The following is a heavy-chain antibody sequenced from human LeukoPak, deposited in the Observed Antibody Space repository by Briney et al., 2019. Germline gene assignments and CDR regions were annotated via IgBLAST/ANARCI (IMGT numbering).Heavy chain of an antibody. J-gene: IGHJ4*02. CDR3: AKELYGDYSGH. CDR1: GGSISSYY. D-gene: IGHD4-17*01. Sequence: ETLSLTCTVSGGSISSYYWSWVRQAPGKGLEWVSAITSSGDITNYADSVKGRFTISRDNSKNTLYLHMSSLRDEDTAVYHCAKELYGDYSGHWGQGTLVTVSS. V-gene: IGHV3-23*01. CDR2: ITSSGDIT.